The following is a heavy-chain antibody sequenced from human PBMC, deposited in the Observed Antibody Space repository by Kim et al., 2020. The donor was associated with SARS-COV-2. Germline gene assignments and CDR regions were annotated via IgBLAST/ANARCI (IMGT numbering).Heavy chain of an antibody. CDR2: INYSETS. CDR3: ARTNIVSTIPGALDM. J-gene: IGHJ3*02. Sequence: SETLSLTCAVSGGSFNSYYWTWIRQSPAKGLEWIGEINYSETSNYNPSLKSRVTISVDTTKNQVSLRLHTVTAADTAVYYCARTNIVSTIPGALDMWGPGTMVTVS. D-gene: IGHD5-12*01. CDR1: GGSFNSYY. V-gene: IGHV4-34*01.